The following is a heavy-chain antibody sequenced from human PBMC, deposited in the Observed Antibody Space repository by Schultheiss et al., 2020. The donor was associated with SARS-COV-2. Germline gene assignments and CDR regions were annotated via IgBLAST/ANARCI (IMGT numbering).Heavy chain of an antibody. D-gene: IGHD3-22*01. V-gene: IGHV4-59*12. Sequence: SQTLSLTCTVSGGSISSYYWSWIRQPPGKGLEWIGYIYYSGSTYYNPSLKSRVTMSVDTSKKQFSLKLSSVTAADTAVYYCARDPVFNYYDSSGYSGIDYWGQGILVTVSS. J-gene: IGHJ4*02. CDR1: GGSISSYY. CDR3: ARDPVFNYYDSSGYSGIDY. CDR2: IYYSGST.